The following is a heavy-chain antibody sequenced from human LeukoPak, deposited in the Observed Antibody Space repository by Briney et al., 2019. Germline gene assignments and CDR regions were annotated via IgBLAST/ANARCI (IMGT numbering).Heavy chain of an antibody. V-gene: IGHV3-23*01. D-gene: IGHD2-2*01. J-gene: IGHJ3*02. CDR3: AKDILSRAFDI. CDR2: ISGSGGIT. CDR1: GFTFSSYA. Sequence: GGSLRLSCAASGFTFSSYAMTWVRQAPGKGLEWVSSISGSGGITYYADSVKGRSTISRDNSKNKLYLQMNSLRAEDTAVYYCAKDILSRAFDIWGQGTMVTVSS.